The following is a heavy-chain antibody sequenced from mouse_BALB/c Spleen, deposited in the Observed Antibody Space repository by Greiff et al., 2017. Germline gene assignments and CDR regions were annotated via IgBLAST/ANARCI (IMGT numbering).Heavy chain of an antibody. J-gene: IGHJ4*01. CDR3: SRDPPTTVDSMDY. Sequence: VKLMESGPGLVAPSQSLSITCTVSGFSLTSYGVHWVRQPPGKGLEWLGVIWAGGSTNYNSALMSRLSISKDNYKSQVFLKMNSLQTDDTAMYYCSRDPPTTVDSMDYWGQGTSVTVSS. CDR2: IWAGGST. CDR1: GFSLTSYG. D-gene: IGHD1-1*01. V-gene: IGHV2-9*02.